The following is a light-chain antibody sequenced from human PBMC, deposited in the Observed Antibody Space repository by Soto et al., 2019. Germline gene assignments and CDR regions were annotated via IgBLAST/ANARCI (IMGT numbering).Light chain of an antibody. CDR3: QQRSNWPGFT. J-gene: IGKJ3*01. Sequence: EIVLTQSPATLSLSPGERATLSCRASQSVSSYLAWYQQKPGQAPRLLIYDASNRATGIPARFSGSGSGTDVTLTIRSLEPEDVAVYYGQQRSNWPGFTFGPGTKVDIK. V-gene: IGKV3-11*01. CDR2: DAS. CDR1: QSVSSY.